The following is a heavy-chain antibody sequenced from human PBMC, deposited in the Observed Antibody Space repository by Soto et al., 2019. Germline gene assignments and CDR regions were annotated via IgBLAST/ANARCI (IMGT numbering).Heavy chain of an antibody. D-gene: IGHD3-10*01. V-gene: IGHV1-18*01. J-gene: IGHJ5*02. Sequence: QVQLVQSGAEVKTPGASVKVSCKASGYTFTNYGISWVRQAPGQGLEWMGWINTYNGNTNHAQKLQGRVTMTTDTSTSTAYMERRSLRSDDTAVYYCARGVGSGTYYNQYNWFDPWGQGTLVTVSS. CDR3: ARGVGSGTYYNQYNWFDP. CDR2: INTYNGNT. CDR1: GYTFTNYG.